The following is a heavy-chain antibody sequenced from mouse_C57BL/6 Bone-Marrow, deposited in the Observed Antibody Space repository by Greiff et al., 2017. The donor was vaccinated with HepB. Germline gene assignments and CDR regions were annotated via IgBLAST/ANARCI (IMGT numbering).Heavy chain of an antibody. CDR2: IDPETCGT. J-gene: IGHJ2*01. V-gene: IGHV1-23*01. CDR1: GYTFTDYE. D-gene: IGHD1-1*01. CDR3: TRDGSSYDY. Sequence: LVESGAELVRPGASVKLSCKASGYTFTDYEMHCVKQTPVHGLEWIGAIDPETCGTAYNQKFKGKATLTADKSSSTADRERRSLTSEDSDVYYCTRDGSSYDYWGQGTTLTVSS.